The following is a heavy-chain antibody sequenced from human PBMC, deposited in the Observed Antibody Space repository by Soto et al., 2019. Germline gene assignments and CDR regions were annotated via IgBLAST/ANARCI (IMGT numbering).Heavy chain of an antibody. D-gene: IGHD3-3*01. J-gene: IGHJ6*02. Sequence: PGGSRLSCAASGFTFSSYWMSWVRQAPGKGLEWVANIKQDGSEKYYVDSVKGRFTISRDNAKNSLYLQMNSLRAEDTAVYYCARDRYSYYDFWSGSLPYYYYGMDVWGQGTTVTVSS. V-gene: IGHV3-7*01. CDR3: ARDRYSYYDFWSGSLPYYYYGMDV. CDR1: GFTFSSYW. CDR2: IKQDGSEK.